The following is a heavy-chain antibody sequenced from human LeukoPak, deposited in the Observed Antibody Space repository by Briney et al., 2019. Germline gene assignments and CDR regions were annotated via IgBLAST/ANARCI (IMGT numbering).Heavy chain of an antibody. Sequence: GGSLRLSCAASGFTFSGCAIGWVRQAPGKGLEWVSVISGGGCSTYYADTVKGRFTITRDNSKNTLYLQMNSLRAEDTAVYYCAKGRYGSSRYPFDYWGQGTLVTVSS. CDR3: AKGRYGSSRYPFDY. J-gene: IGHJ4*02. CDR1: GFTFSGCA. CDR2: ISGGGCST. V-gene: IGHV3-23*01. D-gene: IGHD6-13*01.